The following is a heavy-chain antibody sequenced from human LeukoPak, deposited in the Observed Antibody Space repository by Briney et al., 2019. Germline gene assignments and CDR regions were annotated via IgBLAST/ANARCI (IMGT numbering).Heavy chain of an antibody. CDR2: IYYSGST. D-gene: IGHD6-13*01. Sequence: SQTLSLTCTVSGGSISSGGYYWSWIRQHPGKGLEWIGYIYYSGSTYYNPSLKSRVTISVDTSKNQFSLKLSSVTAADTAVYYCARGIRRPEQQLLHNWFDPWGQGTLVTVSS. J-gene: IGHJ5*02. CDR1: GGSISSGGYY. V-gene: IGHV4-31*03. CDR3: ARGIRRPEQQLLHNWFDP.